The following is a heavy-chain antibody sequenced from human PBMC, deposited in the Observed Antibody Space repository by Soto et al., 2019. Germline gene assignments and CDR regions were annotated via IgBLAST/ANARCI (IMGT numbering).Heavy chain of an antibody. CDR3: AKDLGYDSSGYPYYFDY. D-gene: IGHD3-22*01. Sequence: PXVSLKLSCAASGFTFSSYAMSWVRQAPGKGLEWVSAISGSGGSTHYADSVKGRFTISRDNSKNTLYLQMNSLRAEDTAVYYCAKDLGYDSSGYPYYFDYWGQGTLVTASS. V-gene: IGHV3-23*01. CDR2: ISGSGGST. CDR1: GFTFSSYA. J-gene: IGHJ4*02.